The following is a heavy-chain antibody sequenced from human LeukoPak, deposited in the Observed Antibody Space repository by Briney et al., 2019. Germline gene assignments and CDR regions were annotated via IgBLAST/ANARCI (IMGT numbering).Heavy chain of an antibody. D-gene: IGHD5-12*01. Sequence: SETLSLTCTVSGGSVSSGNYYWSWLRQPPGKGLEWIGRIYYSGDTNYNPSLKSRVAISVDTSKNQFSLKLSSVTAADTAVYYCARALLRFRYYGMDVWGQGTTVTVSS. CDR2: IYYSGDT. CDR1: GGSVSSGNYY. CDR3: ARALLRFRYYGMDV. J-gene: IGHJ6*02. V-gene: IGHV4-61*01.